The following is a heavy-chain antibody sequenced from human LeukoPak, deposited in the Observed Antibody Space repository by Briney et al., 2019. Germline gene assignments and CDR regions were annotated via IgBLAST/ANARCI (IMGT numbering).Heavy chain of an antibody. J-gene: IGHJ4*02. V-gene: IGHV3-33*08. D-gene: IGHD2/OR15-2a*01. Sequence: QPGGSLRLSCVPSGFTFSSYWMSWVRQAPGKGLEWVAVIWYDGSNKYYADSVKGRFTISRDNSKNTLYLQMNSLRAEDTAVYYCARDVKALRYYFDYWGQGTLVTVSS. CDR2: IWYDGSNK. CDR3: ARDVKALRYYFDY. CDR1: GFTFSSYW.